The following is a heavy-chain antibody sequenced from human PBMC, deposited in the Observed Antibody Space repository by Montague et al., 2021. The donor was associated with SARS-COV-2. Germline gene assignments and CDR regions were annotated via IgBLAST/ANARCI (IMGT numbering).Heavy chain of an antibody. CDR2: IDWDDDK. Sequence: PALVKPTQTLTLTCTLSGFSRSTSGMCVSWIRQPPGKALEWLTLIDWDDDKYYSTSLKTRLTISKDTSKNQVVLTMTNMDPVDTATYYCARSYGTTVVTRAFDYWGQGTLVTVSS. CDR3: ARSYGTTVVTRAFDY. J-gene: IGHJ4*02. D-gene: IGHD4-23*01. V-gene: IGHV2-70*01. CDR1: GFSRSTSGMC.